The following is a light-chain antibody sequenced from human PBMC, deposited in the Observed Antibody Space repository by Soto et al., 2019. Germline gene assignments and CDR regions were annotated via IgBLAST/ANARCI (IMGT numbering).Light chain of an antibody. V-gene: IGLV1-44*01. CDR1: SSNIGSCS. CDR3: ASWDVSLNGLYV. Sequence: QSVLTQPPSASGTPGQRVTISCSGTSSNIGSCSVNWYQQLPGTAPKLLIYNNDQWPSGVPDRFSGSKSGTSASLDISGLQSEDEADYYCASWDVSLNGLYVFGTGTKVTVL. J-gene: IGLJ1*01. CDR2: NND.